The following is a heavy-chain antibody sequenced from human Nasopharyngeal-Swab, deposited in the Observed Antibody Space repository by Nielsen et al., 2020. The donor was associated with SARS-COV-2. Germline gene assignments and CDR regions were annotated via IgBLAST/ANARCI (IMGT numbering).Heavy chain of an antibody. J-gene: IGHJ6*02. CDR3: ARIKDSGYDSYGMDV. Sequence: WIRQPPGKALEWLAHIFSNDEKYYSTSLKTRLTISKDTSKNQVVLTMTNMDPVDTATYYCARIKDSGYDSYGMDVWGQGTTVTVSS. D-gene: IGHD1-26*01. V-gene: IGHV2-26*01. CDR2: IFSNDEK.